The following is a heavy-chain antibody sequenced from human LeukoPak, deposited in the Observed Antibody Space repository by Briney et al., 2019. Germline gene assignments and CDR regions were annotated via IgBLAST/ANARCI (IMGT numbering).Heavy chain of an antibody. D-gene: IGHD2-15*01. CDR3: AREATDCSGGSCLKYLDY. V-gene: IGHV3-33*01. J-gene: IGHJ4*02. CDR1: GFTFSSYG. Sequence: GGSLRLSCAASGFTFSSYGMHWVRQAPGKGLEWVAVIWYDGSNKYYADSVKGRFTISRDNSKNTLYLQMNSLRAEDTAVYYCAREATDCSGGSCLKYLDYWGQGTLVTVSS. CDR2: IWYDGSNK.